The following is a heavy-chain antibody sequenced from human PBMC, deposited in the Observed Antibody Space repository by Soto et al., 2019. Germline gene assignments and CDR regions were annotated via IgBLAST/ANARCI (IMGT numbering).Heavy chain of an antibody. V-gene: IGHV4-30-2*01. D-gene: IGHD3-16*01. CDR2: IYHSGST. Sequence: PSETLSLTCAVSGGSISSGGYSWSWIRQPPGKGLEWIGYIYHSGSTYYNPSLKSRVTISVDRAKNQFSLKLSSVTAADTAVYYCASGGGGGYYYMDVWGKGTTVTVSS. CDR3: ASGGGGGYYYMDV. J-gene: IGHJ6*03. CDR1: GGSISSGGYS.